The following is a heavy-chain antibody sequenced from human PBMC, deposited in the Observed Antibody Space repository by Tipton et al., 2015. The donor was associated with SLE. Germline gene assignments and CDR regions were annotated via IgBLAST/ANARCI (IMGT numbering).Heavy chain of an antibody. J-gene: IGHJ6*03. Sequence: GSLRLSCAASGFTFSNFAISWVRQAPGKGLEWVSAIYAGGTAYYMDSVKGRFTVSRDNSMNTLYLQMNSLRAEDTAMYYCARALLWFGDYMDVWGKGTTVTVSS. D-gene: IGHD3-10*01. CDR2: IYAGGTA. CDR3: ARALLWFGDYMDV. V-gene: IGHV3-23*03. CDR1: GFTFSNFA.